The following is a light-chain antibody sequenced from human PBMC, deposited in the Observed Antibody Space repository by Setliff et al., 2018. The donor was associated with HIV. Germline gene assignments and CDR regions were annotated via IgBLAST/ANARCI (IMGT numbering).Light chain of an antibody. Sequence: QSVLTQPPSVSGAPGQRVTISCTGSSSNIGAGFDVHWYQQFPGTAPKLLIYSFTNRPSGVPDRFSGSKSGTSASLAIAGLQAEDEAGYYCQSYDSSLSGYVFGTGTKVTVL. CDR1: SSNIGAGFD. V-gene: IGLV1-40*01. J-gene: IGLJ1*01. CDR2: SFT. CDR3: QSYDSSLSGYV.